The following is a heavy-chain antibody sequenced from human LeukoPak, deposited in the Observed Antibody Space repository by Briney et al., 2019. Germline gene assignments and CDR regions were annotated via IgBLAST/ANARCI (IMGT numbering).Heavy chain of an antibody. CDR3: ASKRIVATIYDY. CDR2: IYYSGST. D-gene: IGHD5-12*01. V-gene: IGHV4-39*01. CDR1: GGSISSSSYY. Sequence: SETLSLTCTVSGGSISSSSYYWGWIRQSPGKGLEWIGSIYYSGSTYYNPSLKSRVTISVDTSKNQFSLKLSSVTAADTAVYYCASKRIVATIYDYWGQGTLVTVSS. J-gene: IGHJ4*02.